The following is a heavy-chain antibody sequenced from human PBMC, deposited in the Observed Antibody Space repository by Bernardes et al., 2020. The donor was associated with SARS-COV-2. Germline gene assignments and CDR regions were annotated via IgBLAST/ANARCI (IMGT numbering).Heavy chain of an antibody. D-gene: IGHD2-15*01. CDR1: GGSISSYY. Sequence: SETLSLTCTVSGGSISSYYWSWIRQPPGKGLEWIGDIYHSCSTNYNPSLKSRVTISIDTSKNQFYLKLSSVTAADTAVYDCARARYSGGSCYLTMGCYGMDVWGQGTTVTVSS. J-gene: IGHJ6*02. V-gene: IGHV4-59*01. CDR2: IYHSCST. CDR3: ARARYSGGSCYLTMGCYGMDV.